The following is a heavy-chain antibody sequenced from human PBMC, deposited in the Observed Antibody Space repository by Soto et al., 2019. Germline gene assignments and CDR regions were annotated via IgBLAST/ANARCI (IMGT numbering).Heavy chain of an antibody. D-gene: IGHD2-15*01. CDR3: ARSLYCSGGSCYPTSHDY. CDR1: GGSFSGYY. V-gene: IGHV4-34*01. Sequence: PSETLSLTCAVYGGSFSGYYWSWIRQPPGKGLEWIGEINHSGSTNYNPSLKSRVTISVDTSKNQFSLKLSSVTAADTAVYYCARSLYCSGGSCYPTSHDYWGQGTLVTVSS. CDR2: INHSGST. J-gene: IGHJ4*02.